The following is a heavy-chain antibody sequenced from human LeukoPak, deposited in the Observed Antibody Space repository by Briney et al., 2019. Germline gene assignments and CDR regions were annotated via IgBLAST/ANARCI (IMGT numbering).Heavy chain of an antibody. J-gene: IGHJ5*02. V-gene: IGHV3-21*01. CDR1: GFTFSSYS. CDR2: ISSSSSYI. Sequence: GGSLRLYCAASGFTFSSYSMNWVRQAPGKGLEWVSSISSSSSYIFYADSVKGRFTISRDNAKNSLYLQMNSLRAEDTAVYYCARGLENYVRITIFGVVVQQNWFDPWGQGTLVTVSS. D-gene: IGHD3-3*01. CDR3: ARGLENYVRITIFGVVVQQNWFDP.